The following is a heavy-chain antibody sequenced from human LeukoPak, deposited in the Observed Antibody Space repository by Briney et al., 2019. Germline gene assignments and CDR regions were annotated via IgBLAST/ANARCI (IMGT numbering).Heavy chain of an antibody. CDR1: GGSISSYY. V-gene: IGHV4-59*01. CDR3: ARDPFFDAFDI. Sequence: SETLSLTCTVSGGSISSYYWSWIRQPPGKGLEWIGYIYYSGGTNYNPSLKSRVTISVDTSKNQFSLKLSSVTAADTAVYYCARDPFFDAFDIWGQGTMVTVSS. J-gene: IGHJ3*02. CDR2: IYYSGGT.